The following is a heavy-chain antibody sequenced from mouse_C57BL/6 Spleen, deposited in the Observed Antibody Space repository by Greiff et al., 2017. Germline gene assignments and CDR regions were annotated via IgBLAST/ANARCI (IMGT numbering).Heavy chain of an antibody. J-gene: IGHJ4*01. CDR1: GYTFTSYW. D-gene: IGHD1-1*01. V-gene: IGHV1-64*01. Sequence: QVQLQQPGAELVKPGASVTLSCKASGYTFTSYWMHWVKQRPGQGLEWIGMIHPNSGSTNYNEKFKSKATLTVDKSSSTAYMQLSSLTSEDSAVYYCARHYGSSYRYAMDYWGQGTSVTVSS. CDR2: IHPNSGST. CDR3: ARHYGSSYRYAMDY.